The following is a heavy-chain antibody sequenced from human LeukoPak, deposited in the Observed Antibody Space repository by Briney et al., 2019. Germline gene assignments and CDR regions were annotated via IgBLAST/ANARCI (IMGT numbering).Heavy chain of an antibody. CDR2: IYYSGST. CDR1: GGSISSYY. V-gene: IGHV4-59*01. J-gene: IGHJ4*02. D-gene: IGHD5-24*01. Sequence: PSETLSLTCTVSGGSISSYYWSWIRQPPGKGLEWIGYIYYSGSTNYNPSLKSRVTISVDTSKNQFSLKLSSVTAADTAVYYCARGGWLQLYFDNWGQGTLVTVSS. CDR3: ARGGWLQLYFDN.